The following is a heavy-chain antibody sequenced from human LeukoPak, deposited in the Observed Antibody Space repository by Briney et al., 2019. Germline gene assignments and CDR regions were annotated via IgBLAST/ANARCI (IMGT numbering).Heavy chain of an antibody. Sequence: SETLSLTCTVSGGSIYSSSYYWGWIRQTPGKGLEWIGSMYYTGNSFYNPSLKSRVTISVDTSKNQFSLKLSSVTAADTAVYYCARARGAGPGAHFDYWGQGTPVIVSS. CDR1: GGSIYSSSYY. V-gene: IGHV4-39*07. CDR2: MYYTGNS. CDR3: ARARGAGPGAHFDY. J-gene: IGHJ4*02. D-gene: IGHD3-10*01.